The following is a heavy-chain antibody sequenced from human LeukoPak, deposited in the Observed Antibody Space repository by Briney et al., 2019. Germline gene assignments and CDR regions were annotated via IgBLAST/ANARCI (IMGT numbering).Heavy chain of an antibody. Sequence: GGSLRLSCAASGFTFSSYGMHWVRQAPGKGLEWVAFIRYDGSNKYYADSVKSQFTISRDNSKNTLYLQMNSLRAEDTAVYYCAKDSDSSEPYYFDYWGQGTLVTVSS. CDR1: GFTFSSYG. J-gene: IGHJ4*02. D-gene: IGHD3-22*01. V-gene: IGHV3-30*02. CDR3: AKDSDSSEPYYFDY. CDR2: IRYDGSNK.